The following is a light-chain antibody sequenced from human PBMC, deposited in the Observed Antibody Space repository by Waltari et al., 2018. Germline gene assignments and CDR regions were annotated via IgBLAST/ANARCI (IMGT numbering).Light chain of an antibody. V-gene: IGLV2-14*01. Sequence: QSALTQPASVSGSPGQSISIPCTGTRSEVGHYNYVSWYQQHPGKVPKLFIFDVSNRPSGVSNRFSGSKSGNTASLTISGLQAEDESDYYCCSFTSRSTWVFGGGTKLTVL. CDR1: RSEVGHYNY. CDR3: CSFTSRSTWV. CDR2: DVS. J-gene: IGLJ3*02.